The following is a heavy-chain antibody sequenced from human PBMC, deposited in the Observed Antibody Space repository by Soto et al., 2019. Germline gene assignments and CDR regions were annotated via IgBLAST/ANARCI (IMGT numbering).Heavy chain of an antibody. J-gene: IGHJ6*02. CDR3: AKDGITIVEVPAAAYYYGMDV. D-gene: IGHD2-2*01. Sequence: GGSLRLSCAASGFTFSSYAMSWVRQAPGKGLEWVSAISGSGGSTSYADSVKGRFTISRDNSKNTLYLQMNSLRAEDTAVYYCAKDGITIVEVPAAAYYYGMDVWGQGTTVTVS. CDR1: GFTFSSYA. V-gene: IGHV3-23*01. CDR2: ISGSGGST.